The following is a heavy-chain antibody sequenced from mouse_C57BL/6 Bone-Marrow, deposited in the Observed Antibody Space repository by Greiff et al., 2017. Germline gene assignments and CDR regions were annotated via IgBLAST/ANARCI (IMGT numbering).Heavy chain of an antibody. CDR3: AREKGFYCCYDVYAMDY. J-gene: IGHJ4*01. D-gene: IGHD2-2*01. Sequence: QVQLQQPGAELVKPGASVKLSCKASGSTFTSYWMQWVKQRPGQGLEWIGEIAPSDGSTYYTQKFKGKATLTVDTSSSTAYMQLSSLTSADSAVYYCAREKGFYCCYDVYAMDYWGQGTSVTVSS. CDR1: GSTFTSYW. V-gene: IGHV1-50*01. CDR2: IAPSDGST.